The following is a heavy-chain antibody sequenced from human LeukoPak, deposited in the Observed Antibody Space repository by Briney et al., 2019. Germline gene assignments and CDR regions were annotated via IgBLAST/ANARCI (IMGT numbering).Heavy chain of an antibody. V-gene: IGHV3-23*01. D-gene: IGHD6-6*01. CDR3: AKDPASHAFDI. Sequence: GGPLRLSCAASGLTFSSYAMRWLPQAPGKALEWVSAISGSGGSTYYADSVKGRFTISRDNSKNTLYLQMNSLRAEDTAAYYCAKDPASHAFDIWGQGTMVTVSS. CDR1: GLTFSSYA. J-gene: IGHJ3*02. CDR2: ISGSGGST.